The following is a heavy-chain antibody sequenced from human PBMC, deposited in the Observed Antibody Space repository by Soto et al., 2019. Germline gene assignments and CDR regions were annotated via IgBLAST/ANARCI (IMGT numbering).Heavy chain of an antibody. CDR1: GGSMTSYY. V-gene: IGHV4-4*07. CDR3: ARGQRFSDWFDP. Sequence: LSLTCTVSGGSMTSYYWTWIRQPAGKGLEWIGRVYSSGGTHYNPSLKSRVTISLDTSKNQFSLRLLSVTDADTAVYFCARGQRFSDWFDPWGQGTLVTVYS. CDR2: VYSSGGT. D-gene: IGHD3-3*01. J-gene: IGHJ5*02.